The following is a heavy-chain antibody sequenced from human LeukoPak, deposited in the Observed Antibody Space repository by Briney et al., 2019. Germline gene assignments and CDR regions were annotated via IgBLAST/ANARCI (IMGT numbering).Heavy chain of an antibody. Sequence: ASVKVSCKASGYTFTGYYMHWVRQAPGQGREWMGRINPNSGGTNYAQKFQGRVTMTRDTSISTAYLELSRLRSDDTAVYYCVRGNYYASSGYSLPFDYWGQGTVVTVSS. CDR2: INPNSGGT. D-gene: IGHD3-22*01. CDR3: VRGNYYASSGYSLPFDY. CDR1: GYTFTGYY. V-gene: IGHV1-2*06. J-gene: IGHJ4*02.